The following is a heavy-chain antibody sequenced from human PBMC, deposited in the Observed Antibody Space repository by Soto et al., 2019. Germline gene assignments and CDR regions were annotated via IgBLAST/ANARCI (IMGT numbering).Heavy chain of an antibody. CDR2: ISANGGAT. CDR1: GFTFSNYG. J-gene: IGHJ2*01. D-gene: IGHD3-16*01. CDR3: AKGGAVITTFFDP. V-gene: IGHV3-23*01. Sequence: EVQLLESGGGLVQPGGSLRLACAASGFTFSNYGLSWVRQAPGKGLQWGSSISANGGATYYADSVKGRFTISRDNSKSTLYLQMNNLRAEDTALYFCAKGGAVITTFFDPWGRGTLVTVSS.